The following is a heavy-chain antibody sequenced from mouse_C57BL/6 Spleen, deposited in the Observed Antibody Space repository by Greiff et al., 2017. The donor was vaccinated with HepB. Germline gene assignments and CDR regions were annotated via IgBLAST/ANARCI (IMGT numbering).Heavy chain of an antibody. CDR1: GYTFTSYW. CDR3: ARTAQAPFAY. V-gene: IGHV1-50*01. CDR2: IDPSDSYT. Sequence: QVQLQQPGAELVKPGASVKLSCKASGYTFTSYWMQWVKQRPGQGPEWIGEIDPSDSYTNYNQKFKGKATLTVDTSSSTAYMQLSSLTSEDSAVYYCARTAQAPFAYWGQGTLVTVSA. J-gene: IGHJ3*01. D-gene: IGHD3-2*02.